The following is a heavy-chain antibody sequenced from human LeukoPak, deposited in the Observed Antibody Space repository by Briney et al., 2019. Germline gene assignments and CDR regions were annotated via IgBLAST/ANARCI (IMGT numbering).Heavy chain of an antibody. CDR1: GFTFSSYG. CDR2: IWYDGSNK. V-gene: IGHV3-33*01. J-gene: IGHJ4*02. Sequence: GRSLRLSCAASGFTFSSYGMHWVRQAPGKGLEGVAVIWYDGSNKYYADSVKGRFTISRDNSKNTLYLQMNSLRAEDTAVYYCARIAKDIVLMVYAAIDYWGQGTLVTVSS. CDR3: ARIAKDIVLMVYAAIDY. D-gene: IGHD2-8*01.